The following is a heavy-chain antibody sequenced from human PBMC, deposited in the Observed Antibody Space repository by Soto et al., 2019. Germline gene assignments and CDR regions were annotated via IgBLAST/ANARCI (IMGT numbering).Heavy chain of an antibody. CDR2: IRSKAYGGTT. CDR1: GFTFGDYA. Sequence: PGGSLRLSCTASGFTFGDYAMSWFRQAPGKGLEWVGFIRSKAYGGTTEYAASVKGRFTISRDDSKSIAYLQMNSLKTEDTAVYYCTRARVGGITIFGVVILPPDSGYYYGMAVWGQGTTVTVSS. V-gene: IGHV3-49*03. D-gene: IGHD3-3*01. J-gene: IGHJ6*02. CDR3: TRARVGGITIFGVVILPPDSGYYYGMAV.